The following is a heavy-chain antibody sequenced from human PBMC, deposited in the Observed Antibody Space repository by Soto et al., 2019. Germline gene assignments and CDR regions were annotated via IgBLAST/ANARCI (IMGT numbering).Heavy chain of an antibody. D-gene: IGHD3-10*01. CDR2: IIPIFGTA. J-gene: IGHJ4*02. CDR1: GGTFSIYA. V-gene: IGHV1-69*13. CDR3: TRAGFVGSTGYYGSGSYYNFDY. Sequence: ASVKVSCKASGGTFSIYAMSWVRQAPGQGLEWMGGIIPIFGTANYAQKFQGRVTITSDESTSTAYMELSSLRSEDTAVYYCTRAGFVGSTGYYGSGSYYNFDYWGQGTLVTVSS.